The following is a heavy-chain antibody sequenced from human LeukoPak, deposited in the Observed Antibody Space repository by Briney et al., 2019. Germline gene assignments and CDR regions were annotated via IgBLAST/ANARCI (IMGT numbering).Heavy chain of an antibody. CDR3: AKPGGGTYCSSTSCYSMGLRYNWFDP. D-gene: IGHD2-2*02. V-gene: IGHV3-30*18. Sequence: RSLRLSCAASGFTFSSYGMHWVRQAPGKGLEWVAVISYDGSNKYYADSVKGRFTISRDNSKNTPYLQMNSLRAEDTAVYYCAKPGGGTYCSSTSCYSMGLRYNWFDPWGQGTLVTVSS. CDR2: ISYDGSNK. J-gene: IGHJ5*02. CDR1: GFTFSSYG.